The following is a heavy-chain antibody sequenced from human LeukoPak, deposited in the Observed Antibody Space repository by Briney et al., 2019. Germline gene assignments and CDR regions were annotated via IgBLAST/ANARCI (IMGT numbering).Heavy chain of an antibody. CDR1: GGSISSYY. D-gene: IGHD6-13*01. J-gene: IGHJ6*03. CDR2: IYTSGST. V-gene: IGHV4-4*07. Sequence: SETLSLTCTVSGGSISSYYWSWIRQPAGKGLEWIGRIYTSGSTNYNPSLKSRVTMSVDTSKNQFSLKLSSVTAADTAVYYCARGDRDSSSWYDYYMDVWGKGTTVTISS. CDR3: ARGDRDSSSWYDYYMDV.